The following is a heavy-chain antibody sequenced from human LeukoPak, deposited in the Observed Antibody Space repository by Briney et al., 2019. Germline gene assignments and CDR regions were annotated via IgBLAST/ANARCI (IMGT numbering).Heavy chain of an antibody. J-gene: IGHJ4*02. CDR2: ISGSGGST. D-gene: IGHD3-22*01. Sequence: GGSLRLSCAVSGFTFSSYAMSWVRQAPGKGLEWVSAISGSGGSTYYADSVKGRFTISRDNSKNTLYLQMNSLRAEDTAVYYCAKSDHSNYYDSIPYDYWGQGTLVTVSS. CDR1: GFTFSSYA. V-gene: IGHV3-23*01. CDR3: AKSDHSNYYDSIPYDY.